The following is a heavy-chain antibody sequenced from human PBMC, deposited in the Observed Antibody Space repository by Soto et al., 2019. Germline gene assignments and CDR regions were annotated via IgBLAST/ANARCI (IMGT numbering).Heavy chain of an antibody. J-gene: IGHJ6*03. Sequence: GGSLRLSCAASGFTFSSYWMSWVRQAPGKGLEWVANIKQDGSEKYYVDSVKGRFTISRDNAKNSLYLQMNSLRAEDTAVYYCARVDKLSGFYYYYYMDVWGKGTTVTVSS. CDR3: ARVDKLSGFYYYYYMDV. V-gene: IGHV3-7*01. CDR1: GFTFSSYW. D-gene: IGHD5-18*01. CDR2: IKQDGSEK.